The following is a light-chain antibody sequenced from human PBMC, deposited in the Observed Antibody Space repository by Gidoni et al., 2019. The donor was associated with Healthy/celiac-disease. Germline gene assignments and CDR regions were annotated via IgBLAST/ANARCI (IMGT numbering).Light chain of an antibody. V-gene: IGLV3-19*01. CDR3: NSRDSSGNHLRV. J-gene: IGLJ3*02. Sequence: SSELTQDPAVSVALGQTVRITCQGASLRSYYASWYQQKPGQAPVLVIYGKNNRTSGIPDRFSGSSSGNTASLTITGAQAEDEADYYCNSRDSSGNHLRVFGGGTKLTVL. CDR1: SLRSYY. CDR2: GKN.